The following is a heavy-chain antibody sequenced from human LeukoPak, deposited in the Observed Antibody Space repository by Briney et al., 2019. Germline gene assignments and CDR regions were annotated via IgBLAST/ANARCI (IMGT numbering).Heavy chain of an antibody. J-gene: IGHJ4*02. V-gene: IGHV3-23*01. CDR2: ISYSGGAT. CDR1: GFTFDDYG. Sequence: GGSLRLSCAASGFTFDDYGMSWVRQAPGKGLEWVSTISYSGGATYYADSVQGRFTISRDNSKNTLYLQMDSLRAEDTAIYYCAKARSGYGLDNWGQGTLVTVSS. CDR3: AKARSGYGLDN. D-gene: IGHD3-22*01.